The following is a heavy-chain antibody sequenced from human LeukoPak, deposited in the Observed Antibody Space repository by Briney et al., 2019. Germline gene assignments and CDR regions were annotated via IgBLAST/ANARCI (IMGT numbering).Heavy chain of an antibody. D-gene: IGHD3-16*01. CDR3: AKEETFSDSLGYYYYYVDV. CDR2: TIVSGGHT. Sequence: RAGGSLRLSCAASGFTFSNYAMSWVRQAPGKGLEWVSTTIVSGGHTYYADSVKGRFTISRDNSKNTLFLQMNGLRAEDTGVYYCAKEETFSDSLGYYYYYVDVWGKGTTVIISS. CDR1: GFTFSNYA. V-gene: IGHV3-23*01. J-gene: IGHJ6*03.